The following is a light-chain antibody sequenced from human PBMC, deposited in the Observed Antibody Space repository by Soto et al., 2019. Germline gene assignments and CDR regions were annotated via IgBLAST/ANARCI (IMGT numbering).Light chain of an antibody. V-gene: IGKV3-15*01. CDR2: SAS. CDR3: QQYNHWPPIT. CDR1: QTVGNS. Sequence: ETVLTQSPDTPSVSPGDRATLSCRASQTVGNSLAWYQQKPGQAPRLLLHSASTRATGVPVRFSGSGFGTEFTLTISSLQSEDSAVYYCQQYNHWPPITFGPGTRLEIK. J-gene: IGKJ5*01.